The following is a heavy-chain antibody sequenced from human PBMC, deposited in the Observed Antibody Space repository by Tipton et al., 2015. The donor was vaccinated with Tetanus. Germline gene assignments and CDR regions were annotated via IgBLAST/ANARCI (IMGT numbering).Heavy chain of an antibody. Sequence: QVQLVQSGAEVKRPGASLTVSCKASGYTFTGYYLYWVRQAPGQGLEWMGWIDPNSGGTIYAQKFQGRVTMTRDTSISTAYMELSRLGSDDTAVYYCARDRGDYIYYGMDVWGPGTTVTVTS. CDR1: GYTFTGYY. J-gene: IGHJ6*02. V-gene: IGHV1-2*02. CDR2: IDPNSGGT. D-gene: IGHD3-22*01. CDR3: ARDRGDYIYYGMDV.